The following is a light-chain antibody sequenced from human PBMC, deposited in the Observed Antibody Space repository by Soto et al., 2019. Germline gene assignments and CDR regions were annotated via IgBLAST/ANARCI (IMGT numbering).Light chain of an antibody. J-gene: IGLJ1*01. V-gene: IGLV1-51*01. Sequence: HSEVSKSRWASADQRQRVTISCSGSSSNIGNNHVSWYQHLPGTAPGLLIYDNNQRPSGIPDRFSGSKSGTSATLGITGLQTGDEADYYCGTWDSSLSVYVFGTGTKVTVL. CDR2: DNN. CDR1: SSNIGNNH. CDR3: GTWDSSLSVYV.